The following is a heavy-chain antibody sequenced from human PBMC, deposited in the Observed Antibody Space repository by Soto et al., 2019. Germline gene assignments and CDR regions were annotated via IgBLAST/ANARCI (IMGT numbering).Heavy chain of an antibody. Sequence: PGGSLRLSCAASGFTFSDYYMSWIRQAPGKGLEWVSYISSSSSYTNYADSVKGRFTISRDDAKNTLYLQMNSLRAEDTAMYYCTRRDSGAFDVWGHGTMVTVSS. CDR2: ISSSSSYT. J-gene: IGHJ3*01. V-gene: IGHV3-11*03. CDR1: GFTFSDYY. CDR3: TRRDSGAFDV.